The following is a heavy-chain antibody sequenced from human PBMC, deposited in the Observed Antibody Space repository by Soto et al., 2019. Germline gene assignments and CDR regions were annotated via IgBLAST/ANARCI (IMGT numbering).Heavy chain of an antibody. J-gene: IGHJ3*02. Sequence: ASETLSLTCTVSGGSISSYYWSWIRQPPGKGLEWIGYIYYSGSTNYNPSLKSRVTISVDTSKNQFSLKLSSVTAADTAVYYCARLGRNDAFDIWGQGKMVTVS. CDR1: GGSISSYY. CDR3: ARLGRNDAFDI. CDR2: IYYSGST. V-gene: IGHV4-59*08.